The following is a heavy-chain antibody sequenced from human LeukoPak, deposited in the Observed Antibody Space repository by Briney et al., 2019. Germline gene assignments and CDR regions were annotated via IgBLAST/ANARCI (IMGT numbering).Heavy chain of an antibody. CDR2: IYYSGST. Sequence: SETLSLTCTVSGGSISSSCYYWGWIRQPPGKGLEWIGSIYYSGSTYYNPSLKSRVTISVDTSKNQFSLKLSSVTAADTAVYYCARWSGSYVDYWGQGTLVTVSS. J-gene: IGHJ4*02. CDR1: GGSISSSCYY. CDR3: ARWSGSYVDY. V-gene: IGHV4-39*07. D-gene: IGHD1-26*01.